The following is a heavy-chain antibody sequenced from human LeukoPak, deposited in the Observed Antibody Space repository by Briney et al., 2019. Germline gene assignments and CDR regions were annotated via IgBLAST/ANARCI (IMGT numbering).Heavy chain of an antibody. CDR1: GYTFTSYG. CDR2: ISAYNGNT. J-gene: IGHJ4*02. D-gene: IGHD1-26*01. Sequence: GASVKVSCKASGYTFTSYGISWVRQAPGQGLEWMGWISAYNGNTSYALKLQGRVTMTTDTSTSTAYMELRSLRSDDTAVYYCARLSGSYLLYYFDYWGQGTLVTVSS. V-gene: IGHV1-18*01. CDR3: ARLSGSYLLYYFDY.